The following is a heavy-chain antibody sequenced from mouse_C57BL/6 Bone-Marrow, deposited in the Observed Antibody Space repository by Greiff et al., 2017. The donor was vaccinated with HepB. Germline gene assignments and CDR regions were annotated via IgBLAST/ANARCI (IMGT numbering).Heavy chain of an antibody. CDR1: GYSFTDYN. CDR3: ARKGRGYDAGYYAMDY. V-gene: IGHV1-39*01. CDR2: INPNYGTT. Sequence: EVQLQQSGPELVKPGASVEISCKASGYSFTDYNMNWVKQSNGKSLEWVGVINPNYGTTSYNQKFKGKATLTVDQSSSTAYMQLNSLTSADTAVYYCARKGRGYDAGYYAMDYWGQGTSVTVSS. J-gene: IGHJ4*01. D-gene: IGHD2-2*01.